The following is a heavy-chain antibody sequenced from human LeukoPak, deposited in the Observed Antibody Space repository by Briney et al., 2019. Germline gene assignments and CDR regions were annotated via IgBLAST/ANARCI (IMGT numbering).Heavy chain of an antibody. Sequence: SETLSLTCTVSGGSISSYYWSWIRQPPGKGLEWIGYIYYSGSTNYNPSLKSRVTMSVDTSKNQFSLKLSSVTAADTAVYYCARAQTNTYYDFWSGYAFDIWGQGTMVTVSS. J-gene: IGHJ3*02. D-gene: IGHD3-3*01. CDR3: ARAQTNTYYDFWSGYAFDI. CDR2: IYYSGST. CDR1: GGSISSYY. V-gene: IGHV4-59*12.